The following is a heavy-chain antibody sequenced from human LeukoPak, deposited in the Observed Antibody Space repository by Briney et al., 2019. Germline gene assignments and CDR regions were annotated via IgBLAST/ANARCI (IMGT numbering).Heavy chain of an antibody. Sequence: GGSLRLSCAASGFTFDDYGMSWVRHAPGKGLEWVSGINWNGGSTGYADSVKGRFTISRDNAKNSLYLQMNSLRAEDTAVYYCARDLMGIAYRGAFYYWGQGTLVTVSS. V-gene: IGHV3-20*04. CDR2: INWNGGST. D-gene: IGHD6-13*01. CDR3: ARDLMGIAYRGAFYY. J-gene: IGHJ4*02. CDR1: GFTFDDYG.